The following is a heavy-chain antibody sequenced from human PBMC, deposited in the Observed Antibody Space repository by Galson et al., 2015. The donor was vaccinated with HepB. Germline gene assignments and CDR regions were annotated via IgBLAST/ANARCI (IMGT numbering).Heavy chain of an antibody. CDR2: IYSGGST. Sequence: SLRLSCAASGFTVSSNYMGWVRQAPGQGLEWVSVIYSGGSTYYADSVKGRFTISRGNSKNTLYLQMNSLRAEDTAVYYCARASIAAAGYYFDYWGQGTLVTVSS. CDR3: ARASIAAAGYYFDY. CDR1: GFTVSSNY. D-gene: IGHD6-13*01. J-gene: IGHJ4*02. V-gene: IGHV3-53*01.